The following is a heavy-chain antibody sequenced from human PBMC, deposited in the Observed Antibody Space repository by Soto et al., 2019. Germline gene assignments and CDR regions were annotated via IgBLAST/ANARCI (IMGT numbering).Heavy chain of an antibody. CDR3: ARYGYSSGWYQTEYFQY. Sequence: GGSMRLSCSASGFTFSSYCMSWVRQAPGKGLEWVANIKQDGSEKYYVDSVKGRFTISRDNAKNSLYLQMNSLRAEDTAVYYCARYGYSSGWYQTEYFQYWGQGTLVTVSS. CDR2: IKQDGSEK. J-gene: IGHJ1*01. V-gene: IGHV3-7*03. D-gene: IGHD6-19*01. CDR1: GFTFSSYC.